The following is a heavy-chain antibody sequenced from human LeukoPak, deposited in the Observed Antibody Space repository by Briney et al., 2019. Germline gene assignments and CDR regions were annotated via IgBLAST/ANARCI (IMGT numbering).Heavy chain of an antibody. CDR3: AKGPKGYDFWCGYAPLDY. D-gene: IGHD3-3*01. CDR2: ISWDGGST. CDR1: GFTFDDYA. J-gene: IGHJ4*02. Sequence: GGSLRLSCAASGFTFDDYAMHWVRQAQAKGLEWVSLISWDGGSTYYADSVKGRFTISRDNSKNSLYLQMNSLRAEDTALYYCAKGPKGYDFWCGYAPLDYWGQGTLVTVSS. V-gene: IGHV3-43D*04.